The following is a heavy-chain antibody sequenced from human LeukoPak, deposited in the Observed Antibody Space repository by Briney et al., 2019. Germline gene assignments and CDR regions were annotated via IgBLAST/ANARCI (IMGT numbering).Heavy chain of an antibody. V-gene: IGHV4-59*02. D-gene: IGHD1-1*01. J-gene: IGHJ6*03. CDR1: GGSVSSYY. CDR3: ARIGTPGYYYYYYMDV. CDR2: IYYSGST. Sequence: SETLSLTCTVSGGSVSSYYWSWIRQPPGKGLEWIGYIYYSGSTNYNPSLKSRVTISVDTSKNQFSLKLNSVTAADTAVYYCARIGTPGYYYYYYMDVWGKGTTVTVSS.